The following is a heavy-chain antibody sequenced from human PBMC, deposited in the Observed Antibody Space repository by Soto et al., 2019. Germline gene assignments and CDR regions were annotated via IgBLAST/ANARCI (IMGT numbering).Heavy chain of an antibody. CDR2: ISYDGSNK. Sequence: HPGGSLRLSCAASGFTFSSYGMHWVRQAPGKGLEWVAVISYDGSNKYYADSVKGRFTISRDNSKNTLYLQMNSLRAEDTAVYYCAKDSVYSNQYYYYGMDVWGQGTTVTVSS. D-gene: IGHD4-4*01. CDR3: AKDSVYSNQYYYYGMDV. CDR1: GFTFSSYG. J-gene: IGHJ6*02. V-gene: IGHV3-30*18.